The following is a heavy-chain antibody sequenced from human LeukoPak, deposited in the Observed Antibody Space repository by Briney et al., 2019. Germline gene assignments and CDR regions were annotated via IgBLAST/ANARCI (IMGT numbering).Heavy chain of an antibody. D-gene: IGHD2-15*01. CDR1: GGSFSGYY. J-gene: IGHJ6*03. V-gene: IGHV4-34*01. CDR3: ARASSCSGGSCYRREYYYYYYMDV. Sequence: SETLSLTCAVYGGSFSGYYWSWIRQPPGKGLEWIGEINHSGSTNYNPSLKSRVTISVDTSKNQFSLKLSSVTAADTAVYYCARASSCSGGSCYRREYYYYYYMDVWGKGTTVTISS. CDR2: INHSGST.